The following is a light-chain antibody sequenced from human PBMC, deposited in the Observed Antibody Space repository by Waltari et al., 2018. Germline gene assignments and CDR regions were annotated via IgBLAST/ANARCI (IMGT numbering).Light chain of an antibody. J-gene: IGLJ1*01. Sequence: SNELTQPPSVSVSPGQTARITCSGDALPTQYAPCYQQKSGQAPVVVIYEDIPRPSGIPERFSGSSSGTVATLTISGAQVEDEADYYCHSLNSVGNGYVFGTGTKFTVL. CDR1: ALPTQY. V-gene: IGLV3-10*01. CDR3: HSLNSVGNGYV. CDR2: EDI.